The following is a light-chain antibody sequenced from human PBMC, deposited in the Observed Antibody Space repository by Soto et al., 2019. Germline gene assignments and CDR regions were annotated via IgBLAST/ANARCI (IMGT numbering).Light chain of an antibody. CDR3: SSYTSSSTLVV. J-gene: IGLJ2*01. CDR1: GNDIGRYNY. CDR2: EVS. Sequence: QSALTQPRSVSGSPGQSVAISCTGTGNDIGRYNYVSWYQQHPGKAPKLMIYEVSNRPSGVSNRFSGSKSGNTASLTISGLQAEDEADYYCSSYTSSSTLVVFGGGTKLTVL. V-gene: IGLV2-14*01.